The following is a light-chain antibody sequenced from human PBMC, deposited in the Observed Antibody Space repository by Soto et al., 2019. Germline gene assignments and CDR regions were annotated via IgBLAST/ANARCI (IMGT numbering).Light chain of an antibody. Sequence: QSVLTQPASVSGSPGQSVTISCTGTSSDVGAYNYVSWFQQHPGKAPKLMIYDVSNRPSGIPNRFSGSKSGNTASLTISGLQADDEADYYCSSYTSSGLYVFGTGTQLTVL. CDR2: DVS. V-gene: IGLV2-14*01. J-gene: IGLJ1*01. CDR1: SSDVGAYNY. CDR3: SSYTSSGLYV.